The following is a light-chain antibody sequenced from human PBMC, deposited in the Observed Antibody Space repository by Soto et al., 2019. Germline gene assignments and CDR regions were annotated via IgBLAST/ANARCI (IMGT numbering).Light chain of an antibody. J-gene: IGKJ1*01. CDR3: QQYNSYDVWT. CDR2: AAS. CDR1: QGISSW. Sequence: DIQMTQSPSSLSASTGDRVTITCRASQGISSWLAWYQQKPGKAPKLLIYAASTLESGVPSRFSGSGSGTEFTLTISSLQPDDFATYYCQQYNSYDVWTFGQGTKVELK. V-gene: IGKV1-5*01.